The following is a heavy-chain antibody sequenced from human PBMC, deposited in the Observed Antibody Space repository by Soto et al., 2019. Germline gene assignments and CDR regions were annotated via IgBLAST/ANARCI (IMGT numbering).Heavy chain of an antibody. CDR1: GFTFSNAW. D-gene: IGHD5-18*01. CDR3: TTARRGYSYGWPAWFDP. CDR2: IKSKTDGGTT. Sequence: PGGSLRLSCAASGFTFSNAWMSWVRQAPGKGLEWVGRIKSKTDGGTTDYAAPVKGRFTISRDDSKNTLYLQMNSLKTEDTAVYYCTTARRGYSYGWPAWFDPWGQGTLVTVSS. J-gene: IGHJ5*02. V-gene: IGHV3-15*01.